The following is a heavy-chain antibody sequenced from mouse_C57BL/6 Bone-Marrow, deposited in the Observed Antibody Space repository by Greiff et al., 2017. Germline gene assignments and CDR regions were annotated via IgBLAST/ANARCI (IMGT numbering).Heavy chain of an antibody. Sequence: EVKLVESGGGLVKPGGSLKLSCAASGFTFSDYGMHWVRQAPEKGLEWVAYISSGSSTIYYADTVKGRFTISRDNAKNTLFLQMTSLRSEDTAMYYCARSSYSTTHFDYWGQGTTLTVSS. D-gene: IGHD2-5*01. CDR2: ISSGSSTI. CDR1: GFTFSDYG. V-gene: IGHV5-17*01. J-gene: IGHJ2*01. CDR3: ARSSYSTTHFDY.